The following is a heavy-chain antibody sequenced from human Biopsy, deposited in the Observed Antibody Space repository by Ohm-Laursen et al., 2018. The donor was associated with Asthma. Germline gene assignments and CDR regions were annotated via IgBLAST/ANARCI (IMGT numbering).Heavy chain of an antibody. CDR1: GFTVSRDH. J-gene: IGHJ4*02. V-gene: IGHV3-53*01. Sequence: SLRLSCTATGFTVSRDHMFWVRQAPGKGLEWVSVIYSGGTSHTADSVRGRFTISRDYSKNTLYLQMHSLRAEDTAVYYCARGDSSNWSHYYFDYWGQGTLVTVSS. CDR2: IYSGGTS. D-gene: IGHD3-22*01. CDR3: ARGDSSNWSHYYFDY.